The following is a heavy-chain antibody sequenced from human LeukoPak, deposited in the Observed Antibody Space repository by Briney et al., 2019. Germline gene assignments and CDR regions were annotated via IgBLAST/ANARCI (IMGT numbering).Heavy chain of an antibody. CDR3: ARDSPSDQLLVRFDP. Sequence: ASVKVSCKASGYTLTGYYMHWVRQAPGQGLEWMGRINPNSGGTNYAQKFQGRVTMTRDTSISTAYMELSRLRSDDTAVYYCARDSPSDQLLVRFDPWGQGTLVTVSS. J-gene: IGHJ5*02. CDR1: GYTLTGYY. V-gene: IGHV1-2*06. CDR2: INPNSGGT. D-gene: IGHD2-2*01.